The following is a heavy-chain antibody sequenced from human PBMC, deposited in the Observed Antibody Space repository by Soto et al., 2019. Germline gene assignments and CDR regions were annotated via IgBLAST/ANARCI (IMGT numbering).Heavy chain of an antibody. CDR3: ARTHPPPDYYYYGMDV. J-gene: IGHJ6*02. CDR1: GFVFSTYA. Sequence: PGGSLRLSCAVSGFVFSTYAMTWVRQAPGKGLEWVSYITGGGDKTYYADSVKGRITISRDNSNNTPFLQIDSLSAEDTAVYYCARTHPPPDYYYYGMDVWGQGTTVTVSS. CDR2: ITGGGDKT. V-gene: IGHV3-23*01.